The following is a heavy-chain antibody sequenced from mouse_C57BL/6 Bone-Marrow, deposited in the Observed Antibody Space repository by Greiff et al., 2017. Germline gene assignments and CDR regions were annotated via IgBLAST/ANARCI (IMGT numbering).Heavy chain of an antibody. CDR1: GYSITSGYY. CDR3: AREGGLRRYFDY. V-gene: IGHV3-6*01. D-gene: IGHD2-4*01. J-gene: IGHJ2*01. CDR2: ISYDGSN. Sequence: EVKLQESGPGLVKPSQSLSLTCSVTGYSITSGYYWNWIRQFPGNKLEWMGYISYDGSNNYNPSLKNRISITRDTSKNQFFLKLNSVTTEDTATYYCAREGGLRRYFDYWGQGTTLTVSS.